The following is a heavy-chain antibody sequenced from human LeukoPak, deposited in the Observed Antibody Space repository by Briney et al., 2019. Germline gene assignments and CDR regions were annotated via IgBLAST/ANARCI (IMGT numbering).Heavy chain of an antibody. CDR2: ISGSGGST. CDR1: GFTFSSYA. J-gene: IGHJ3*02. CDR3: AALEYYDSPHGAFDI. V-gene: IGHV3-23*01. D-gene: IGHD3-22*01. Sequence: PGGSLRLSCAASGFTFSSYAMSWVRQAPGKGLEWFSAISGSGGSTYYADSVKGRFTISRDNSKDTLYLQMNSLRAEDTAVYYCAALEYYDSPHGAFDIWGQGTMVTVSS.